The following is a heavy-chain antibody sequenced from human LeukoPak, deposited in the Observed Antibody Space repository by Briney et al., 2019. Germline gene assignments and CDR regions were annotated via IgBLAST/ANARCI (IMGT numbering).Heavy chain of an antibody. Sequence: GGSLRLSCAASGFTFSSYAMSWVRQAPGKGLEWVSAISGSGGSTYYADSVKDRFTISRDNSKNTLYLQMNSLRAEDTAVYYCAKTKDETYYYDSSGYSDYWGQGTLVTVSS. J-gene: IGHJ4*02. CDR2: ISGSGGST. CDR1: GFTFSSYA. V-gene: IGHV3-23*01. CDR3: AKTKDETYYYDSSGYSDY. D-gene: IGHD3-22*01.